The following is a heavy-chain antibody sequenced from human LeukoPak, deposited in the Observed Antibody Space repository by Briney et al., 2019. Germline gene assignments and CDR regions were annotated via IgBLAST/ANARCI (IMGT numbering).Heavy chain of an antibody. D-gene: IGHD2-2*01. J-gene: IGHJ4*02. CDR1: GYTFTGYY. CDR2: INPNCGGT. V-gene: IGHV1-2*02. Sequence: ASVKVSCKASGYTFTGYYMHWVRQAPGQGLEWMGWINPNCGGTNYAQKFQGRVTMTRDTSISTAYMELSRLRSDDTAVYYCAREGYCSSTSRYSVVDYWGQGTLVTVSS. CDR3: AREGYCSSTSRYSVVDY.